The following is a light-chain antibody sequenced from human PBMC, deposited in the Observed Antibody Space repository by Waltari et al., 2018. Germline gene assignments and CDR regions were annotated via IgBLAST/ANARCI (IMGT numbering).Light chain of an antibody. CDR1: STDVGRSDF. J-gene: IGLJ3*02. CDR2: ETT. CDR3: SSYAATYNLV. V-gene: IGLV2-8*01. Sequence: QSALTQPPSASGSPGQSITIPCTGTSTDVGRSDFLSWYQYPAKAPKLIIYETTKRPSGGPDRFSGSKSGNTAALTVSGLQPEDEAEYFCSSYAATYNLVFGGGTKLTV.